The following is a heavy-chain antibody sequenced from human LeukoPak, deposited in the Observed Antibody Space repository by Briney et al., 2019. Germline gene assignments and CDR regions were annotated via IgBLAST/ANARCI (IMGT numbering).Heavy chain of an antibody. CDR1: GGSISSYY. J-gene: IGHJ3*02. V-gene: IGHV4-4*07. D-gene: IGHD3-9*01. CDR3: ARVGTYYDILTGYLPRGAFDI. CDR2: IYTSGST. Sequence: PSETLSFTCTVSGGSISSYYWSWIRQPAGKGPEWIGRIYTSGSTNYIPSLKSRATMSVDTSKNQFSLKLSSVTAADTAVYYCARVGTYYDILTGYLPRGAFDIWGQGTMVTVSS.